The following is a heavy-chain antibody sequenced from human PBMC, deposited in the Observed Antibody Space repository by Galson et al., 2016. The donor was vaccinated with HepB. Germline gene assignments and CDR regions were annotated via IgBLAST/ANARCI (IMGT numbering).Heavy chain of an antibody. CDR1: GFTFSRSG. D-gene: IGHD2-15*01. J-gene: IGHJ4*02. CDR2: IWYDGSKK. Sequence: SLRLSCATSGFTFSRSGMHWVRQAPGKGLEWVAVIWYDGSKKYHADSVRGRFTISRDDSQNTLYLEMNSLRADDTAVYYCATEGSSVDRGTKFESWGQGTLVVVSS. V-gene: IGHV3-33*01. CDR3: ATEGSSVDRGTKFES.